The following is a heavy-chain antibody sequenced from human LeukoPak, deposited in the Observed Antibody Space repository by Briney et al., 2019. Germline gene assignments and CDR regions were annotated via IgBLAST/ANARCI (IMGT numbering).Heavy chain of an antibody. Sequence: SETLSLTCTVSGGSISSYYWSWIRQPPGKGLEWIGYTYYSGSTNYNPSLKSRVTISVDTSKNQFSLKLSSVTAADTAVYYCARDPTYYDLGWFDPWGQGTLVTVSS. J-gene: IGHJ5*02. V-gene: IGHV4-59*01. CDR1: GGSISSYY. CDR3: ARDPTYYDLGWFDP. CDR2: TYYSGST. D-gene: IGHD3-3*01.